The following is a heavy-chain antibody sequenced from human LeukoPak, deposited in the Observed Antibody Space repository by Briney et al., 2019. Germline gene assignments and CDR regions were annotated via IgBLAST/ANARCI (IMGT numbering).Heavy chain of an antibody. V-gene: IGHV4-4*07. CDR1: GGSISYYY. CDR2: VYTSGST. J-gene: IGHJ6*03. D-gene: IGHD5-18*01. Sequence: SETLSLTCTVSGGSISYYYWSWIRQSAGKGLEWIGRVYTSGSTNDNPSLKSRVTMSVDTSKNQFSLRLSSVTAADTAVYYCARGRAGRGYSYVIYYYYYMDVWGKGTTVTVSS. CDR3: ARGRAGRGYSYVIYYYYYMDV.